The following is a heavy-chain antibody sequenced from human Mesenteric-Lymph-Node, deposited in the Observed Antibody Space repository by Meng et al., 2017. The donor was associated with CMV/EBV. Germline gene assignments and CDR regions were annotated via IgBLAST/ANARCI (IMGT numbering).Heavy chain of an antibody. CDR2: MNPNAGGT. CDR1: GYTFTDYY. J-gene: IGHJ4*02. V-gene: IGHV1-2*02. Sequence: ASVKVSCKASGYTFTDYYIHWVRQAPGQGLEWMGWMNPNAGGTKFAQKFQGRVTMTRDMSISTAYMALSRLTSDDTAVYYCAREVDSYFDYWGQGTLVTVSS. CDR3: AREVDSYFDY. D-gene: IGHD2-15*01.